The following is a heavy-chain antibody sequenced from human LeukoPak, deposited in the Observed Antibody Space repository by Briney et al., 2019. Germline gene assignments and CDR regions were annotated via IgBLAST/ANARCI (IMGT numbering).Heavy chain of an antibody. V-gene: IGHV1-46*01. CDR1: GYTFTSYY. J-gene: IGHJ4*02. D-gene: IGHD3-22*01. Sequence: ASVKVSCKASGYTFTSYYMHWVRQAPGQGLEWMGIINPSGGSTSYAQKFQGKVTMTRDTSTSTVYMELSSLRSEDTAVYYCARDWYDSSGYPQGYFDYWGQGTLVTVSS. CDR3: ARDWYDSSGYPQGYFDY. CDR2: INPSGGST.